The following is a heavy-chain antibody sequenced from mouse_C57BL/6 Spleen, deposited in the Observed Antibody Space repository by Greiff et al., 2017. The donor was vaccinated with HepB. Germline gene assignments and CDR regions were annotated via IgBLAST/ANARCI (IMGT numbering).Heavy chain of an antibody. CDR1: GYTFTDYE. J-gene: IGHJ4*01. CDR2: IDPETGGT. D-gene: IGHD2-1*01. Sequence: QVQLQQSGAELVRPGASVTLSCKASGYTFTDYEMHWVKQTPVHGLEWIGAIDPETGGTAYNQKFKGKAILTADKSSSTAYMELRSLTSEDSAVYYCTRVYYGNYPYAMDYWGQGTSVTVSS. V-gene: IGHV1-15*01. CDR3: TRVYYGNYPYAMDY.